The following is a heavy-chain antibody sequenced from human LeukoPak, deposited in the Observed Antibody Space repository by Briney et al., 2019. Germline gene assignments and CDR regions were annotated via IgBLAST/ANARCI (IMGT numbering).Heavy chain of an antibody. CDR2: IYPGDSDT. J-gene: IGHJ4*02. V-gene: IGHV5-51*01. D-gene: IGHD3-10*01. CDR3: VLAGSGSYYFDY. Sequence: GESLKISCKGFRYRFTNYWIGWVRQMPGKGLEWMGIIYPGDSDTRYSPSFQGQVTISADKSINTAYLQWSSLKASDTAMYYCVLAGSGSYYFDYWGQGILVTVSS. CDR1: RYRFTNYW.